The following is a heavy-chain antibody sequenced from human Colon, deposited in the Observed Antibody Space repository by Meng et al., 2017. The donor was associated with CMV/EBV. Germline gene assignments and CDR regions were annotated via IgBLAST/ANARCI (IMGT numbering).Heavy chain of an antibody. J-gene: IGHJ3*02. CDR3: ARGKGFDSSGYSPRDPFDT. Sequence: GGSLRLSCAASGFTFSSYSMNWVRQAPGKGLEWVAFIRYDGSDADYGESVKGRFIISRDNSKDTLYLQMNSLRGDDTAVYSCARGKGFDSSGYSPRDPFDTWGPGTKVTVSS. CDR2: IRYDGSDA. V-gene: IGHV3-30*02. D-gene: IGHD6-19*01. CDR1: GFTFSSYS.